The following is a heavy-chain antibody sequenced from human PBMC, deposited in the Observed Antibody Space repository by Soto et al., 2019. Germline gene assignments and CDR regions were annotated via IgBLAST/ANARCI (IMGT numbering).Heavy chain of an antibody. J-gene: IGHJ5*02. CDR3: ARGEEWLVYNWFDP. V-gene: IGHV3-7*01. CDR2: IKQDGSEK. D-gene: IGHD6-19*01. CDR1: GFTFSSYW. Sequence: EVQLVESGGGLVQPGGSLRLSCAASGFTFSSYWMSWVRQAPGNGLEWVANIKQDGSEKYYVDSVKGRFTISRDNAKNSLYLQMNSLRAEDTAVYYCARGEEWLVYNWFDPWGQGTLVTVSS.